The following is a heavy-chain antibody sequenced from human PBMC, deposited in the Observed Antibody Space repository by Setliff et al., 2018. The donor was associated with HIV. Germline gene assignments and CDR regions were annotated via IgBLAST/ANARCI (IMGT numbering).Heavy chain of an antibody. D-gene: IGHD1-7*01. CDR1: GGTFSSFA. CDR2: IIPILEKT. Sequence: SVKVSCKASGGTFSSFAISWVRQAPGQGLEWLGGIIPILEKTNYAQKFQGRVTITADTSTSTAYMELSSLTSEDTAVYYCARGYNWNYVLAYWGQGTLVTSPQ. V-gene: IGHV1-69*10. J-gene: IGHJ4*02. CDR3: ARGYNWNYVLAY.